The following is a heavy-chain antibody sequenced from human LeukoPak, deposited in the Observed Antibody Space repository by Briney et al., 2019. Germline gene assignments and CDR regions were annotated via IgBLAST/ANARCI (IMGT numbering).Heavy chain of an antibody. D-gene: IGHD3-9*01. V-gene: IGHV1-3*01. CDR3: ARAYYDILTGREDAFDI. CDR1: GNTFTSYA. J-gene: IGHJ3*02. CDR2: INAGNGNT. Sequence: ASVKVSCKASGNTFTSYAMHWVRQAPGQRLEWMGWINAGNGNTKYSQKFQGRVTITRDTSASTAYMELSSLRSEDTAVYYCARAYYDILTGREDAFDIWGQGTMVTISS.